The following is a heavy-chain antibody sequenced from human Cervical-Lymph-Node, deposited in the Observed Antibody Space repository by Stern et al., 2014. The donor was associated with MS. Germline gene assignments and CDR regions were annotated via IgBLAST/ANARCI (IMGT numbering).Heavy chain of an antibody. J-gene: IGHJ5*02. Sequence: MQLVQSGAEVKKSGEPLKISCKGSGYTFSDYWIAWVRQMPGKGLEWMGIIFPDDSDTRYSPSFQGQVTISADKSINTAYLQWSSLKASDTAMYYCARGANGYHNWFDPWGQGTLVIVSS. D-gene: IGHD5-24*01. CDR1: GYTFSDYW. V-gene: IGHV5-51*03. CDR3: ARGANGYHNWFDP. CDR2: IFPDDSDT.